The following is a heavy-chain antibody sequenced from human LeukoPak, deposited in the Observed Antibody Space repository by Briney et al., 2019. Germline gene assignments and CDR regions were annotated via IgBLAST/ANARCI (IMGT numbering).Heavy chain of an antibody. Sequence: SETLSLTCAVSGYSISSGYYWGWIRQPPGKGLEWIGSIYHSGSTYYNPSLKSRVTISVDTSKNQFSLKLSSVTAADTAVYYCAGQRRYCSSTSCYWFDPWGQGTLVTVSS. D-gene: IGHD2-2*01. J-gene: IGHJ5*02. CDR1: GYSISSGYY. CDR2: IYHSGST. V-gene: IGHV4-38-2*01. CDR3: AGQRRYCSSTSCYWFDP.